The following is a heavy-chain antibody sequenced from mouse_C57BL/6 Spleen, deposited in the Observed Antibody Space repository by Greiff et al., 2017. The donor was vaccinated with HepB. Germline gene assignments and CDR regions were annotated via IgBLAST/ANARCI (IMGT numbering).Heavy chain of an antibody. V-gene: IGHV5-17*01. J-gene: IGHJ2*01. Sequence: DVQLVESGGGLVKPGGSLKLSCAASGFTFSDYGMHWVRQAPEKGLEWVAYISSGSSTIYYADTVKGRFTISRDNAKNTLFLQMTSLRSEDTAMYDCARIYDGYYDYFDYWGQGTTLTVSS. CDR1: GFTFSDYG. CDR2: ISSGSSTI. CDR3: ARIYDGYYDYFDY. D-gene: IGHD2-3*01.